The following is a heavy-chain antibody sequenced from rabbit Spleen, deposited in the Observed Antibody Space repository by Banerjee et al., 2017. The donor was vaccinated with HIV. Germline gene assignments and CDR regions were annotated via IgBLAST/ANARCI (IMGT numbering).Heavy chain of an antibody. D-gene: IGHD1-1*01. CDR2: IEVGNT. CDR3: ARDLTGVIGWNFGW. J-gene: IGHJ4*01. V-gene: IGHV1S40*01. CDR1: GFSFSSSDY. Sequence: QSLEESGGDLVKPGASLTLTCTASGFSFSSSDYMCWVRQAPGKGLEWIACIEVGNTYYANWVNGRFTISETSSTTVTLRMTSLTAADTATYFCARDLTGVIGWNFGWWGQGTLVTVS.